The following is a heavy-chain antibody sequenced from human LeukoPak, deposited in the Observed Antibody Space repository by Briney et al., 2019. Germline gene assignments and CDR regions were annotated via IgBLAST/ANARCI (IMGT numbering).Heavy chain of an antibody. D-gene: IGHD1-1*01. CDR3: AKGGIPNDRGYFAY. Sequence: GGSLRLSCAAPGFTFSSYGMHWVRQAPGKGLEWAAVIWYDGTNKYYADSVKGRFTISRDNSKNTLYLQMNSLRDEDTAVYYCAKGGIPNDRGYFAYWGQGTLVTVSS. CDR2: IWYDGTNK. CDR1: GFTFSSYG. J-gene: IGHJ4*02. V-gene: IGHV3-33*06.